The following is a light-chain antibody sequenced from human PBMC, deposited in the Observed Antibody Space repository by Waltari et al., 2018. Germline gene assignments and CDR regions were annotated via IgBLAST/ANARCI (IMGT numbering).Light chain of an antibody. CDR3: PSYYTSLRVV. J-gene: IGLJ2*01. CDR2: GVN. CDR1: WSNIGAGYD. Sequence: QSVLTQPPSVSGAPGQRVTISCTGSWSNIGAGYDVHWYQQLPGKAPTHLVYGVNTRPPGAADRFFGSKSGTAASLASPGLQTEDEADYSFPSYYTSLRVVFGGGTKLTVL. V-gene: IGLV1-40*01.